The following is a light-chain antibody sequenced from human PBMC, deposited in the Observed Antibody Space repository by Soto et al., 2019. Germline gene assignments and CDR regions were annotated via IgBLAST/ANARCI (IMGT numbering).Light chain of an antibody. J-gene: IGLJ2*01. V-gene: IGLV1-40*01. CDR2: GNT. Sequence: QSVLTQPPSVSGAPGQRVTISCSGSSSNLGAGYDVSWYQQLPGTAPKLLIYGNTNRPSGVPDRFSASKSGTSASLAITGLQAEDEPDYYCQSYDSSLRGVFGGGTKLTVL. CDR1: SSNLGAGYD. CDR3: QSYDSSLRGV.